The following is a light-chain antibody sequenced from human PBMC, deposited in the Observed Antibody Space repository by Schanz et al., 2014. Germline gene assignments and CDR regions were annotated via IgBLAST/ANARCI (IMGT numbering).Light chain of an antibody. Sequence: DIQMTQSPSTLSASVGDRVTITCRASQGISSYLAWYQQKPGKAPKLLIYAASTLQSGVPSRFSGSGSGTEFTLTISSLQPDDFATYYCQQYNSYSPAWTFGQGTKVEIK. CDR1: QGISSY. CDR2: AAS. V-gene: IGKV1-9*01. J-gene: IGKJ1*01. CDR3: QQYNSYSPAWT.